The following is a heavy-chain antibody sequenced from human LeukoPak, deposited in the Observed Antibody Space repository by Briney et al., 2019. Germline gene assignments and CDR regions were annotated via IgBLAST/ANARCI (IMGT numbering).Heavy chain of an antibody. CDR1: GFSFSDYY. Sequence: GGSLRLSCAGSGFSFSDYYMAWIRQTPGKGLQRVSFFDRGRDGKAHADSVKGRFTISRDNDKNSLYLPMNSLTAEDTAVYYCAREVGSSRAFDIWGQGTVVTVSS. V-gene: IGHV3-11*05. D-gene: IGHD2-15*01. CDR2: FDRGRDGK. J-gene: IGHJ3*02. CDR3: AREVGSSRAFDI.